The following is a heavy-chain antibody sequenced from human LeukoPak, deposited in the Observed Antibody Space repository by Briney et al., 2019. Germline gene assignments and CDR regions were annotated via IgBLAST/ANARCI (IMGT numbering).Heavy chain of an antibody. Sequence: PSETPSLTCAVSGGSISSSSHYWSWIRQPAGKGLEWIGRIYTSGSAKYNPSLKSRATISVDTSKNQFSLNLSSVTAADTAVYYCARDWVTITDDAFDIWGQGTMVTVSS. CDR3: ARDWVTITDDAFDI. J-gene: IGHJ3*02. V-gene: IGHV4-61*02. D-gene: IGHD5-12*01. CDR2: IYTSGSA. CDR1: GGSISSSSHY.